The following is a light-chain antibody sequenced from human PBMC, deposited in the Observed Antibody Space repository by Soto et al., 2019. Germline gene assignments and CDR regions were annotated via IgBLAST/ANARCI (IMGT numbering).Light chain of an antibody. V-gene: IGKV1-5*03. Sequence: DIQMTQSPSTLSASVGARVNITCRASQSISSWLAWYQQKAGEAPKLLMYKASTLDSGVPSRFSGSGSGTEFTLTISSLQPKDFATYYCQQYNNYAFTFGPGTKVDFK. CDR3: QQYNNYAFT. CDR2: KAS. J-gene: IGKJ3*01. CDR1: QSISSW.